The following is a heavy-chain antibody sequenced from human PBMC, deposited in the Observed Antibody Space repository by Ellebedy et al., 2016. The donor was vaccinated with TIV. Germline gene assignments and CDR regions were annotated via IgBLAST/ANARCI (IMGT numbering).Heavy chain of an antibody. V-gene: IGHV1-46*01. CDR3: ARGLKPDYDIWSGPVYYYYYGMDV. CDR1: GYTFTSYH. Sequence: AASVQVSCKASGYTFTSYHMHWVRQAPGQGLEWMAIINPSGGSTTYAQKFQGRVIMTRDTSTSTVYMELSSLRSEDTAVYYCARGLKPDYDIWSGPVYYYYYGMDVWGQGTTVTVFS. J-gene: IGHJ6*02. CDR2: INPSGGST. D-gene: IGHD3-3*01.